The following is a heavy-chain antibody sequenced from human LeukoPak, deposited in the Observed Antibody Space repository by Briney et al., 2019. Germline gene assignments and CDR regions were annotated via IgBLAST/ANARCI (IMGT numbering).Heavy chain of an antibody. CDR3: AKMGRYGSGSLDAFDI. D-gene: IGHD3-10*01. CDR2: INSDGSST. Sequence: GGSLRLSCAASGFTFSSYWMHWVRQAPGKGLVWVSRINSDGSSTSYADSVKGRFTISRDNAKNTLYLQMNSLRAEDTAAYYCAKMGRYGSGSLDAFDIWGQGTMVTVSS. CDR1: GFTFSSYW. V-gene: IGHV3-74*01. J-gene: IGHJ3*02.